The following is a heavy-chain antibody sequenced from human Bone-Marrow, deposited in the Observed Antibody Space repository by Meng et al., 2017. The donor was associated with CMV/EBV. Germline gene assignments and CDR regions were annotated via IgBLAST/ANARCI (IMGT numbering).Heavy chain of an antibody. CDR2: ISSSSSYI. D-gene: IGHD6-13*01. J-gene: IGHJ4*02. Sequence: GGSLRLSCAASGFTFSSYSMNWVRQAPGKGLEWVSSISSSSSYIYYADSVKGRFTISRDNAKNSLYLQMNSLRAEDTAVYYCARVSIAAAGHFDYWGQGTLVTVSS. V-gene: IGHV3-21*01. CDR3: ARVSIAAAGHFDY. CDR1: GFTFSSYS.